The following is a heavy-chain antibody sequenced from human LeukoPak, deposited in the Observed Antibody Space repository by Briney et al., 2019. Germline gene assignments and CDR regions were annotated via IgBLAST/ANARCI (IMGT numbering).Heavy chain of an antibody. J-gene: IGHJ4*02. V-gene: IGHV1-8*01. CDR2: MNPNSGNT. CDR3: AREGYCSGGSCHTNFDY. CDR1: GYTFTSYD. Sequence: ASVKVSCKASGYTFTSYDINWVRLATGQGPEWMGWMNPNSGNTGYAQKFQGRVTMTRNTSISTAYMELSSLRSEDTAVYYCAREGYCSGGSCHTNFDYWGQGTLVTVSS. D-gene: IGHD2-15*01.